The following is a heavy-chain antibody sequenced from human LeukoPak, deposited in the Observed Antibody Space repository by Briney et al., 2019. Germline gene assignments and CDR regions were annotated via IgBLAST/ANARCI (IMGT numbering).Heavy chain of an antibody. CDR1: GGSISSYY. CDR3: ARGYSYGPIAFDI. Sequence: SETLSLTCTVSGGSISSYYWSWIRQPPGKGLEWIGYIYYSGSTNYNPSLKSRVSISVDTSKNQFSLKLSSVTAADTAVYYCARGYSYGPIAFDIWGQGTMVTVSS. J-gene: IGHJ3*02. V-gene: IGHV4-59*01. D-gene: IGHD5-18*01. CDR2: IYYSGST.